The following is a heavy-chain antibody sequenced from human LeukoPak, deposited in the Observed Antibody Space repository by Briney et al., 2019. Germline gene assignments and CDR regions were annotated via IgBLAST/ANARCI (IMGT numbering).Heavy chain of an antibody. V-gene: IGHV3-74*01. CDR1: GFTFSPYW. J-gene: IGHJ4*02. Sequence: GGSLRLSCAASGFTFSPYWMPSVRHAPGKGLVWVSHINPDGTTTSYAESVKGRFTISRDNAQTTLYLQMNRLRAEDTAVYYCARGTALQDYWGQGTLVTVSS. CDR3: ARGTALQDY. CDR2: INPDGTTT. D-gene: IGHD2/OR15-2a*01.